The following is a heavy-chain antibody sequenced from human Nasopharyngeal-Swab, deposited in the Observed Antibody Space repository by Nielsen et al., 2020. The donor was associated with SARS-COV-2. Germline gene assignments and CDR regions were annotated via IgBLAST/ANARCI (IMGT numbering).Heavy chain of an antibody. V-gene: IGHV3-23*01. CDR1: GFTFSSYA. Sequence: GESLKISCAASGFTFSSYAMSWVRQAPGKGLEWVSAISGSGGSSYYADSVKGRFTISRDSSKNTLYLQMNSLRAEDTAVYYCAKAGVGNFQPYYFDYWGQGTLVTVSS. J-gene: IGHJ4*02. CDR3: AKAGVGNFQPYYFDY. CDR2: ISGSGGSS. D-gene: IGHD1-14*01.